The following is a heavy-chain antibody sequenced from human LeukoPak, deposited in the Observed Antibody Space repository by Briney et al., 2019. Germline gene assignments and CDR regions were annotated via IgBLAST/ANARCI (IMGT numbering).Heavy chain of an antibody. CDR1: GGSISSGNYY. D-gene: IGHD3-10*01. Sequence: SETLSLTCTVSGGSISSGNYYWTWIRQPAGKGLEWIGRIYSSGSTNYNPSLKSRVTISVDTSKNQFSLKLSSVTAADTAVYYCARYYYGSGSSYFDYWDQGTLVTVSS. V-gene: IGHV4-61*02. CDR3: ARYYYGSGSSYFDY. CDR2: IYSSGST. J-gene: IGHJ4*02.